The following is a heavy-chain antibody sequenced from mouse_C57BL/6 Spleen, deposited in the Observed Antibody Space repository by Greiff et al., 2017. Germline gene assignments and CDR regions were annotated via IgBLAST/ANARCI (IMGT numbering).Heavy chain of an antibody. CDR3: ARGDYFDY. Sequence: EVQGVESGGDLVKPGGSLKLSCAASGFTFSSYGMSWVRQTPDKRLEWVATISSGGSYTYYPDSVKGRFTISRDNAKKTLYLQMSSLKSEDTAMYYCARGDYFDYWGQGTTLTVSS. V-gene: IGHV5-6*01. J-gene: IGHJ2*01. CDR2: ISSGGSYT. CDR1: GFTFSSYG.